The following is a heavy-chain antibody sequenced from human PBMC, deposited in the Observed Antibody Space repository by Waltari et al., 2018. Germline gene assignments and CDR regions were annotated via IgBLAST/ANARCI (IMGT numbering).Heavy chain of an antibody. J-gene: IGHJ5*02. D-gene: IGHD2-2*01. Sequence: QVQVVESGGGMVKPGGSRRLSCAASGFTLSEYYMTWARQAPGEGLEWVSYISPTSSYKDYADSVKGRFTISRDNAKNSVFLQMNSLTGEDTAVYYCARGAFCTNTSCHNNWFDPWGQGTLVTVSS. V-gene: IGHV3-11*05. CDR3: ARGAFCTNTSCHNNWFDP. CDR1: GFTLSEYY. CDR2: ISPTSSYK.